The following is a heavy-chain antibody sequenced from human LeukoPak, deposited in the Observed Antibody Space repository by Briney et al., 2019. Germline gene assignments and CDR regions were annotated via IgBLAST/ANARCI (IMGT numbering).Heavy chain of an antibody. CDR3: AREGKTQNYDILTGYYTQYFGY. CDR2: ISSSGSTI. CDR1: GFTFSSYE. Sequence: GGSLRLSCAASGFTFSSYEMNWVRQAPGKGLEWVSYISSSGSTIYYADSVKGRFTISRDNAKNSLYLQMNSLRAEDTAAYYCAREGKTQNYDILTGYYTQYFGYWGQGTLVTVSS. D-gene: IGHD3-9*01. J-gene: IGHJ4*02. V-gene: IGHV3-48*03.